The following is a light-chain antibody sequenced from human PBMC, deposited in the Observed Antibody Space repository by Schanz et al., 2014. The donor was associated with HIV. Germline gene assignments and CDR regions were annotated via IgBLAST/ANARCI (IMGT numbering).Light chain of an antibody. V-gene: IGKV3-20*01. CDR3: QQYGSFFS. CDR2: GAS. CDR1: HSVSSN. J-gene: IGKJ4*01. Sequence: EIVLTQSPATLSVSPGGRATLSCRASHSVSSNLAWYQQKPSQAPRLLIYGASNRATGIPDKFSGSGSGTDFTLTISRLEPEDFAVYYCQQYGSFFSFGGGTKVEIK.